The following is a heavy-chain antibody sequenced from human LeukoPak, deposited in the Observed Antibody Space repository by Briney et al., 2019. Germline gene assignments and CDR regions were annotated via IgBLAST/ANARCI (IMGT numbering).Heavy chain of an antibody. V-gene: IGHV3-23*01. CDR3: ANSDFGGQYYFDY. J-gene: IGHJ4*02. CDR1: GFTFSSYW. Sequence: GGSLRLSCRASGFTFSSYWMSWVRQAPGKGLEWVSAISGSGGSTYYADSVKGRFTISRDNSKNTLYLQMNSLRAEDTAVYYCANSDFGGQYYFDYWGQGTLVTVSS. CDR2: ISGSGGST. D-gene: IGHD3-16*01.